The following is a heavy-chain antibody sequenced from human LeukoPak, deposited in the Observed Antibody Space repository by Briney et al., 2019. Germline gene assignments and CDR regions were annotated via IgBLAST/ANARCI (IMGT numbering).Heavy chain of an antibody. CDR1: GYTFTNYG. V-gene: IGHV1-18*01. J-gene: IGHJ4*02. D-gene: IGHD3-10*01. CDR3: ATDPRRITMVRGERRLLLY. CDR2: ISAYNGDT. Sequence: ASVKVSCKASGYTFTNYGISWVRQAPGQGLEWMGWISAYNGDTNYAQMLQGRVTMTEDTSTDTAYMELSSLRSEDTAVYYCATDPRRITMVRGERRLLLYWGQGTLVTVSS.